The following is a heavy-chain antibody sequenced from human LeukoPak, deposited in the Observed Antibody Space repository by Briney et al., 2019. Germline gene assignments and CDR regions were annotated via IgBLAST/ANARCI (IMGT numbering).Heavy chain of an antibody. J-gene: IGHJ4*02. V-gene: IGHV4-34*01. CDR3: ARGPSGYPFDY. CDR2: VSHTGST. D-gene: IGHD3-22*01. Sequence: SETLSLTCAVYGGSFSGYYWSWIRQPPGKGLEWIGRVSHTGSTDYNPSLRSRVIVSVDTSKDQFSLKLSSVTAADTAVYYCARGPSGYPFDYWGQGTLVTVSS. CDR1: GGSFSGYY.